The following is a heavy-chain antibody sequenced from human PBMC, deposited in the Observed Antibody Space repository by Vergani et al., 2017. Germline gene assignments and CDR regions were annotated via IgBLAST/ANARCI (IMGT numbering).Heavy chain of an antibody. Sequence: QVQLVQSGAEVKKPGSSVKVSCKASGGTFSSYAISWVRQAPGQGLEWMGRIIPILGIANYAQKFQGRVTITADKSTSTAYMELSSLRSEDTAVFYCASTSLQGYWTNGLFFSPLDYWGQGTLVTVSS. J-gene: IGHJ4*02. CDR2: IIPILGIA. CDR3: ASTSLQGYWTNGLFFSPLDY. CDR1: GGTFSSYA. V-gene: IGHV1-69*04. D-gene: IGHD2-8*01.